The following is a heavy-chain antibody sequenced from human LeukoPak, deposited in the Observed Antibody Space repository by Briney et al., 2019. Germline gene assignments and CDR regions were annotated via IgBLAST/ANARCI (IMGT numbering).Heavy chain of an antibody. Sequence: SETLSLTCTVSGGSISSGSYYWSWIRQPAGKGLEWIGRIYTSGSSNYNPSLKSRVTISVDTSKNQFSLKLSFVTAADTAVYYCATSGYSSSGGYFDYWGQGTLVTVSS. J-gene: IGHJ4*02. CDR1: GGSISSGSYY. D-gene: IGHD6-13*01. V-gene: IGHV4-61*02. CDR2: IYTSGSS. CDR3: ATSGYSSSGGYFDY.